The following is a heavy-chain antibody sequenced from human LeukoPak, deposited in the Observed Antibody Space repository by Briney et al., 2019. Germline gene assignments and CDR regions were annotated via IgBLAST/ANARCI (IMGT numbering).Heavy chain of an antibody. Sequence: GGSLRLSCAASGFTVSSNYMSWVRQAPGKGLEWVSVIYSGGSTYYADSVKGRFTISRDNSKNTLYLQMNSLRAEDTAVYYWAKGGGVWCSGGSCYLNYWGQGTLVTVSS. J-gene: IGHJ4*02. CDR1: GFTVSSNY. V-gene: IGHV3-53*05. D-gene: IGHD2-15*01. CDR2: IYSGGST. CDR3: AKGGGVWCSGGSCYLNY.